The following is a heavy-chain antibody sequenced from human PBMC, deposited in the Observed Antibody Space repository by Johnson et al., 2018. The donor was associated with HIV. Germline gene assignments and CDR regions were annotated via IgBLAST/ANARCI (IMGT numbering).Heavy chain of an antibody. CDR3: ARWGPYDILTGYDAFDI. J-gene: IGHJ3*02. Sequence: QEKLVESGGGVVQPARSLRLSCAASGYTFSSYAMHWVRQAPGKGLEWVAVISYDANNKYYADSVKGRFTISRDNAKNSLYLQMNSLRAEDTAVYYCARWGPYDILTGYDAFDIWGQGTMVTVSS. D-gene: IGHD3-9*01. CDR2: ISYDANNK. V-gene: IGHV3-30-3*01. CDR1: GYTFSSYA.